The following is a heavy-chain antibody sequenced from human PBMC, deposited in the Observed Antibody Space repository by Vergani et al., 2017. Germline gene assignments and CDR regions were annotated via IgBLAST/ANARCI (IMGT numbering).Heavy chain of an antibody. Sequence: QVQLVQSGAEVKKPGSSVKVSCKASGGTFSSYAISWVRQAPGQGLEWMGGIIPIFGTANYAQKFQGRVTITADESTSTAYMELSSLRSEDTAVYYCARTVRLNYYYDSSGYYFDYWGQGTLVTVSS. CDR1: GGTFSSYA. CDR3: ARTVRLNYYYDSSGYYFDY. V-gene: IGHV1-69*12. J-gene: IGHJ4*02. CDR2: IIPIFGTA. D-gene: IGHD3-22*01.